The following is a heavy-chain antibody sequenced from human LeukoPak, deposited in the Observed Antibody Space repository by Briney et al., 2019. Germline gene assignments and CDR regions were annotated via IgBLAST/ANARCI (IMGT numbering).Heavy chain of an antibody. CDR3: ARAGDYYGSGSYGYYYYYYMDV. CDR2: IIPIFGTA. J-gene: IGHJ6*03. V-gene: IGHV1-69*01. D-gene: IGHD3-10*01. CDR1: GGTFSSYA. Sequence: GSSVKVSCKASGGTFSSYAISWVRQAPGQGLEWMGGIIPIFGTANYAQKFQGRVTITADESTSTAYMELSSLRSEDTAVYYCARAGDYYGSGSYGYYYYYYMDVWGKGTTVTISS.